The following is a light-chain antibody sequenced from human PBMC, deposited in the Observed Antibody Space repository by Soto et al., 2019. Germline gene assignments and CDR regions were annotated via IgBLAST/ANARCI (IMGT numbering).Light chain of an antibody. J-gene: IGKJ5*01. V-gene: IGKV3-11*01. CDR2: DAS. CDR1: QSVSSY. Sequence: EIVLTQSPSTLSLSLGARSTLSCRASQSVSSYLAWYQQKPGQAPRLLIYDASNRATGIPARFSGSGSGTDFTLTISSLEPEDSAIYYCQQRNIWPPVTFGQGTRLEI. CDR3: QQRNIWPPVT.